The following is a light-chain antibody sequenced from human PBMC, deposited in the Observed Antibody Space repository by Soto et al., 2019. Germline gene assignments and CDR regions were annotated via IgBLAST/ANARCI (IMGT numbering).Light chain of an antibody. Sequence: EIVMTQSPATLSVSPGGRATLSCRASQSISDTLAWYQHKPGQTPRLLIHGASTRATGFPARFSGSGSGTDFTLTISSLQPDDFATYYCQHSETFGQGTKVDIK. J-gene: IGKJ1*01. CDR2: GAS. V-gene: IGKV3-15*01. CDR3: QHSET. CDR1: QSISDT.